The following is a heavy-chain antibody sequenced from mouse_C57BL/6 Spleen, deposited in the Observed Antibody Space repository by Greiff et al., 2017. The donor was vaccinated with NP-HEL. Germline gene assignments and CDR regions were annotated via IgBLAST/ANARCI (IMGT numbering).Heavy chain of an antibody. V-gene: IGHV3-6*01. CDR1: GYSITSGYY. J-gene: IGHJ2*01. Sequence: EVQLQESGPGLVKPSQSLSLTCSVTGYSITSGYYWNWIRQFPGNKLEWMGYISYDGSNNYNPSLKNRISITRDTSKNQFFLKLNSVTTEDTATYYCARDWGDSSGPFDYWGQGTTLTVSS. CDR3: ARDWGDSSGPFDY. D-gene: IGHD3-2*02. CDR2: ISYDGSN.